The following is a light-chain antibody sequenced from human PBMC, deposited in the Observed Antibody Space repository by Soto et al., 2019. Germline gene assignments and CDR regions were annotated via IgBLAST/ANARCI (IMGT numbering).Light chain of an antibody. Sequence: ETVLTQSPATLYLSPGERATLSCRASQSVSSYLAWYQQKAGQAPRLLIYDASNRATGIPARFSGSGSGTDFTLTISSLEPEDFAVYYCQQRSNWPWTFGQGTKVEIK. V-gene: IGKV3-11*01. CDR2: DAS. CDR3: QQRSNWPWT. CDR1: QSVSSY. J-gene: IGKJ1*01.